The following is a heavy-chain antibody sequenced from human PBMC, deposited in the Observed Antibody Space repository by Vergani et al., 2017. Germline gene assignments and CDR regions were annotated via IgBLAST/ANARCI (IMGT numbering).Heavy chain of an antibody. CDR2: ISWNSGSI. Sequence: EVQLVESGGGLVQPGRSLRLSCAASGFTFDDYAMHWVRQAPGKGLEWVSGISWNSGSIGYADSVKGRFTISRDNAKNSLYLQMNSLRAEDTALYYCAKESAGGVLWFGESEFDYWGQGTLVTVSS. V-gene: IGHV3-9*01. D-gene: IGHD3-10*01. CDR3: AKESAGGVLWFGESEFDY. CDR1: GFTFDDYA. J-gene: IGHJ4*02.